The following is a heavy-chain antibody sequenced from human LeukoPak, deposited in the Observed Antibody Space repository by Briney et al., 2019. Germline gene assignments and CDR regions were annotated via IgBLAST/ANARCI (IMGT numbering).Heavy chain of an antibody. CDR2: IYYSGST. CDR3: ARVAVGAYFDY. Sequence: SETLSLTCTVSGGSISSYYWSWIRQPPGKGLEWIGYIYYSGSTNYNPSLKSRVTISVDTSKNQFSLKLSSVTAADTAVYYCARVAVGAYFDYWGQGTLVTASS. CDR1: GGSISSYY. V-gene: IGHV4-59*01. D-gene: IGHD1-26*01. J-gene: IGHJ4*02.